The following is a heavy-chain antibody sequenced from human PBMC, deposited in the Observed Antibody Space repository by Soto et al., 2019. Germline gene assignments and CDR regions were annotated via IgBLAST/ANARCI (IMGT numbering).Heavy chain of an antibody. J-gene: IGHJ4*02. CDR2: IYYSGST. V-gene: IGHV4-59*01. D-gene: IGHD3-10*01. Sequence: SETLSLTCTVSGGSTSSYYWSWIRQPPGKGLEWIGYIYYSGSTNYNPSLKSRVTISVDTSKNQFSLKLRSVTAADTAVYYCARRGSGSYSDYWGQGTLVTVSS. CDR1: GGSTSSYY. CDR3: ARRGSGSYSDY.